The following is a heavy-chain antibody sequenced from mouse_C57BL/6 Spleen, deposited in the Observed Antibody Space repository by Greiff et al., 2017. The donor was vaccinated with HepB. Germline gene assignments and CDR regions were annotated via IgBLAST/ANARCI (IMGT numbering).Heavy chain of an antibody. CDR1: GYTFTGYW. D-gene: IGHD1-1*01. Sequence: VQLQQSGAELMKPGASVKLSCKATGYTFTGYWIEWVKQRPGHGLEWIGEILPGSGSTNYNEKFKGKAKFTADTSSNTAYMQLSSLTTEDSAIYYCARSYYYGSSLYYAMDYWGQGTSVTVSS. CDR3: ARSYYYGSSLYYAMDY. J-gene: IGHJ4*01. CDR2: ILPGSGST. V-gene: IGHV1-9*01.